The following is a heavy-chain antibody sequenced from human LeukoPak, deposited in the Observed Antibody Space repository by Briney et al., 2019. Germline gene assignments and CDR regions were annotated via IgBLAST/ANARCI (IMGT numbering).Heavy chain of an antibody. CDR1: GYTFTSYY. V-gene: IGHV1-46*01. Sequence: ASVKVSCKASGYTFTSYYMHWVRQAPGQGLEWMGIINPSGGSTSYAQKFQGRVTMTRDTSTSTVYMELSSLRSEDTAVYYCARDRVIVVVPAAAISTRGSRWFDPWGQGTLVTVSS. CDR3: ARDRVIVVVPAAAISTRGSRWFDP. CDR2: INPSGGST. D-gene: IGHD2-2*01. J-gene: IGHJ5*02.